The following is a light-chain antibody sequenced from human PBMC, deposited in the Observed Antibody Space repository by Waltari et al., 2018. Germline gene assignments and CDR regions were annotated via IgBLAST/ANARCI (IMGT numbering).Light chain of an antibody. J-gene: IGKJ1*01. CDR1: QSVNNY. CDR3: QQRSNWPWT. V-gene: IGKV3-11*01. CDR2: DTS. Sequence: EIVLTQSPATLSLSPGERATLSCRASQSVNNYLAWFQQKPGQAPRLLIYDTSHRATGIPARFSGSGSGTDFTLTISRLEPEDFVVYYCQQRSNWPWTFGQGTKVEIK.